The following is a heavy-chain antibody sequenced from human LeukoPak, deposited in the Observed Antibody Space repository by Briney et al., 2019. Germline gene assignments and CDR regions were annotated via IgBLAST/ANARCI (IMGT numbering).Heavy chain of an antibody. CDR1: SGSFSGYY. Sequence: PSETLSLTCTVYSGSFSGYYWSWIRQPPGKGLEWIGEINHSGSTNYNPSLKSRVTISVDTSKNQFSLKLSSVTAADTAVYYCARARKSSQTTVFDYWGQGTLVTVSS. CDR2: INHSGST. J-gene: IGHJ4*02. V-gene: IGHV4-34*01. D-gene: IGHD1-7*01. CDR3: ARARKSSQTTVFDY.